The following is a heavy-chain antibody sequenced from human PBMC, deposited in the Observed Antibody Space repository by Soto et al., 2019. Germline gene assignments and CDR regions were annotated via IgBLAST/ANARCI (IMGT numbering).Heavy chain of an antibody. CDR1: GFTFSSYS. J-gene: IGHJ4*02. CDR2: ISSSSSYI. CDR3: ARDKITGLFDY. Sequence: PGGSLRLSCAASGFTFSSYSMNWVRQAPGKGLEWVSSISSSSSYIDYADSVKGRFTISRDNAKNSLYLQMNSLRVEDTAVYYCARDKITGLFDYWGQGTLVTVSS. V-gene: IGHV3-21*01. D-gene: IGHD2-8*02.